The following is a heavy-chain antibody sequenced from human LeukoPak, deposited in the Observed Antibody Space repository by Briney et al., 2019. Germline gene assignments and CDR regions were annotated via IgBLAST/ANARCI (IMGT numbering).Heavy chain of an antibody. D-gene: IGHD2-15*01. V-gene: IGHV4-59*01. J-gene: IGHJ4*02. CDR1: GGSISSYY. CDR2: IYYSGST. Sequence: SETLSLTCTVSGGSISSYYWSWIRQPPGKGLEWIGYIYYSGSTNYNPSLKSRVTISVDTSKNQFSLKLSSVTAADTAVYYCAIGSYVKGAAFDYWGQGTLVTVSS. CDR3: AIGSYVKGAAFDY.